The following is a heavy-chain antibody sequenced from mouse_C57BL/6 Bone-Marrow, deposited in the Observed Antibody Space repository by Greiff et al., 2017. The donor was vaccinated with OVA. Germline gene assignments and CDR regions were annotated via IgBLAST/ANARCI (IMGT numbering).Heavy chain of an antibody. J-gene: IGHJ1*03. Sequence: DVKLQESGPGLAKPSQTLSLTCSVTGYSITSYYWNWIRKFPGNKLEYMGYISYSGSTYYNPSLKSRISITRDTSKNQYYLQLNSVTTEDTATYYCARSGSSYHEYFDVWGTGTTVTVSS. D-gene: IGHD1-1*01. CDR1: GYSITSYY. V-gene: IGHV3-8*01. CDR3: ARSGSSYHEYFDV. CDR2: ISYSGST.